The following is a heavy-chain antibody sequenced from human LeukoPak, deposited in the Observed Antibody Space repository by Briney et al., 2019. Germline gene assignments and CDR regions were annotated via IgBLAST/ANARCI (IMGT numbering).Heavy chain of an antibody. D-gene: IGHD4-17*01. J-gene: IGHJ5*02. CDR2: IDWDDDK. CDR3: ARTTVTQNWFDP. Sequence: SGPALVKPTQTLTLTCTFSGFSLSTSGMCVSWIRQPPGKALEWLARIDWDDDKYYSTSLKTRLTISKDTAKDQVVLTRTNMDPVDTATYYCARTTVTQNWFDPWGQGTLVTVSS. CDR1: GFSLSTSGMC. V-gene: IGHV2-70*11.